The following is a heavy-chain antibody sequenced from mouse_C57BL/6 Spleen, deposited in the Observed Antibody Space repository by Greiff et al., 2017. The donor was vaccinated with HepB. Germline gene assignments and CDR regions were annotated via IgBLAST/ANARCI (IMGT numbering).Heavy chain of an antibody. Sequence: QVQLQQSGAELVRPGASVTLSCKASGYTFTDYEMHWVKQTPVHGLEWIGAIDPETGGTAYNQKFKGKAILTAGKSSSTAYMELRSLTSEDSAVYYCTRAGPLFYFDYWGQGTTLTVSS. CDR2: IDPETGGT. J-gene: IGHJ2*01. CDR3: TRAGPLFYFDY. D-gene: IGHD1-1*01. V-gene: IGHV1-15*01. CDR1: GYTFTDYE.